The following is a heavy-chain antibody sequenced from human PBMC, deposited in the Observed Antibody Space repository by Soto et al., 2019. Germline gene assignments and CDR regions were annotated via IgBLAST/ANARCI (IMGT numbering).Heavy chain of an antibody. J-gene: IGHJ6*03. V-gene: IGHV4-59*01. D-gene: IGHD2-15*01. CDR3: ARVPLGYCSGGSCYLDYYYMDV. CDR1: GGSISSYY. Sequence: SETLSLTCTVSGGSISSYYWSWIRQPPGKGLEWIGYIYYSGSTNYNPSLKSRVTISVDTSKNQFSLKLSSVTAADTAVYYCARVPLGYCSGGSCYLDYYYMDVWGKGTTVTVSS. CDR2: IYYSGST.